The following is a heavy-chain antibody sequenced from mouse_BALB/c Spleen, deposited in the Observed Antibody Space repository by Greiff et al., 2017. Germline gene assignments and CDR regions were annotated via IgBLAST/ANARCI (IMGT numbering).Heavy chain of an antibody. V-gene: IGHV14-3*02. CDR2: IDPANGNT. Sequence: VQLQQSGAELVKPGASVKLSCTASGFNIKDTYMHWVKQRPEQGLEWIGRIDPANGNTKYNPKFQGKATITADTSSNTAYLQLSSLTSEDTAVYDFARRGLLRYLGNYFDYWGQGTTLTVAS. J-gene: IGHJ2*01. D-gene: IGHD1-1*01. CDR3: ARRGLLRYLGNYFDY. CDR1: GFNIKDTY.